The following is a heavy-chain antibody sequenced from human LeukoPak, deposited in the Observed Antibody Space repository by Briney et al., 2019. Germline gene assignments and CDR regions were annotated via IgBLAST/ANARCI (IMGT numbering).Heavy chain of an antibody. CDR3: PSGSQYQRLERRGPLIRPGCY. CDR1: GDSVSSNSAA. D-gene: IGHD1-1*01. Sequence: SQTLSLTCAISGDSVSSNSAAWNWIRQSPSRGLEWLGMTCHRSKKSRISITPDTSESNFSLQFTSVITGDTGVCYCPSGSQYQRLERRGPLIRPGCYWGQGPLVTVSS. CDR2: TCHRSK. V-gene: IGHV6-1*01. J-gene: IGHJ4*02.